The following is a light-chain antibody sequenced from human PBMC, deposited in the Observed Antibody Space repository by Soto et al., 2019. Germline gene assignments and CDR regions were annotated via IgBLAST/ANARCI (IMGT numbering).Light chain of an antibody. CDR2: DDS. Sequence: SYELTQPPSMSVAPGQTASITCWGNNIGTKSVHWYQQKPGQAPVVVVYDDSDRPSGIPGRFSGSNSGNTATLTISRVEAGDEADYYCQVWDSSSDHYVFATGTKVIVL. V-gene: IGLV3-21*02. CDR1: NIGTKS. J-gene: IGLJ1*01. CDR3: QVWDSSSDHYV.